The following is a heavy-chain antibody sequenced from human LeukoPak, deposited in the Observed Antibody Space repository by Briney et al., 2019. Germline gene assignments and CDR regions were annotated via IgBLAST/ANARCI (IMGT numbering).Heavy chain of an antibody. V-gene: IGHV2-5*02. CDR1: GSSLSTSGVN. CDR2: IYWDDDK. Sequence: SGPTLVKPTQTLTLTCTFSGSSLSTSGVNVGWIRQPPGKALEWLALIYWDDDKRYSPSLKNRLTITKDTSKNQVVLTMTSMDPVDTATYYCAHSPNALYYFDYWGQGTLVTVSS. CDR3: AHSPNALYYFDY. J-gene: IGHJ4*02.